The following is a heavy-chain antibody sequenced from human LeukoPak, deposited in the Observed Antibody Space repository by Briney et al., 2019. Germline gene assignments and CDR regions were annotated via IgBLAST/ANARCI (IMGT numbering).Heavy chain of an antibody. V-gene: IGHV5-51*01. J-gene: IGHJ6*03. CDR1: GYSFTSYW. CDR3: ARFGNNLPYYMDV. D-gene: IGHD1-14*01. Sequence: KDGESLKISCKGSGYSFTSYWIGWVRQMPGKGLEWMGIIYPGDSDTRYSPSFQGQVTISADKSISTAYLQWSSLKASDTAIYYCARFGNNLPYYMDVWGKGTTVTVSS. CDR2: IYPGDSDT.